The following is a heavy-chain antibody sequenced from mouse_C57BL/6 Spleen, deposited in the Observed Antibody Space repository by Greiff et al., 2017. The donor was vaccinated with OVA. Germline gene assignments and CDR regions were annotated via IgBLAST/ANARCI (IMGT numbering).Heavy chain of an antibody. CDR2: IDPSDSYT. CDR1: GYTFTSYW. D-gene: IGHD3-3*01. V-gene: IGHV1-69*01. J-gene: IGHJ1*03. Sequence: QVQLQQPGAELVMPGASVKLSCKASGYTFTSYWMPWVKQRPGQGLEWIGEIDPSDSYTNYNQKFKGKSTLTVDKSSSTAYMQLSSLTSEDSAVYYCARAGTSWYFDVWGTGTTVTVSS. CDR3: ARAGTSWYFDV.